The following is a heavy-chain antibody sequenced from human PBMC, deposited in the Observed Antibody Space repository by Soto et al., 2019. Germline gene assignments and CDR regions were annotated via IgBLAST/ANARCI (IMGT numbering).Heavy chain of an antibody. D-gene: IGHD6-6*01. CDR1: GGSISTYY. V-gene: IGHV4-59*08. CDR2: IFYTGST. CDR3: ARHGSYRSSPGFDY. J-gene: IGHJ4*02. Sequence: SETLSLTCSVSGGSISTYYWSWIRQPPGKGLEWIGYIFYTGSTNYNPSLKSRVTISVDTSKNQFSLTLSSVTAADTAVYYCARHGSYRSSPGFDYWGQGTLVTVSS.